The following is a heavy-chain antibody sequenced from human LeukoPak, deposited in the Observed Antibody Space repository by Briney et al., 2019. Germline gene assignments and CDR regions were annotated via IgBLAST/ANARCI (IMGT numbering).Heavy chain of an antibody. CDR3: ARVALGSWYFDR. Sequence: GASVKVSCKASGYTFTTYAISWVRQAPGQGLEWMGWISTYNGNTNYAQKFQGRVTLTTDTSTSTAYMDLRSLRSDDTAVYHCARVALGSWYFDRGGRGTLVTVSS. CDR1: GYTFTTYA. V-gene: IGHV1-18*01. J-gene: IGHJ2*01. CDR2: ISTYNGNT. D-gene: IGHD2-15*01.